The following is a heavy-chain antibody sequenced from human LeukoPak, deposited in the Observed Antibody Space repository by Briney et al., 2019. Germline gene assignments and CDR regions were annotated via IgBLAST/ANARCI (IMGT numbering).Heavy chain of an antibody. Sequence: GGSLRLSCAASGFIVSSNYMSWVRQAPGKGLEWVSAISGSGGSTYYADSVKGRFTISRDNSKNTLYLQMNSLRAEDTAVYYCATRRGGYDVNWFDPWGQGTLVTVSS. CDR3: ATRRGGYDVNWFDP. J-gene: IGHJ5*02. CDR2: ISGSGGST. D-gene: IGHD5-12*01. CDR1: GFIVSSNY. V-gene: IGHV3-23*01.